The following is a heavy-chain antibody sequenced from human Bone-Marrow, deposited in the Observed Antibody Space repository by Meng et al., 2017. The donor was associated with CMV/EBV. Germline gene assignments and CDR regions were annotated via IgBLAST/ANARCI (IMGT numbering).Heavy chain of an antibody. D-gene: IGHD2-2*01. CDR2: ISAYNGNT. V-gene: IGHV1-18*01. J-gene: IGHJ3*02. CDR3: ARDRMWEFLVVPAAIYDAFDI. Sequence: ASVKVSCKASGYTFTSYGISWVRQAPGQGLEWMGWISAYNGNTNYAQKLQGRVTMTTDTSTSTAYMELRSLRSDDTAVYYCARDRMWEFLVVPAAIYDAFDIWGQGKMVTV. CDR1: GYTFTSYG.